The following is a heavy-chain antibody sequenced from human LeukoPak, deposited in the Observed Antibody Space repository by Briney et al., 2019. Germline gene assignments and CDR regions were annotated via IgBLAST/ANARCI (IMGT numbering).Heavy chain of an antibody. J-gene: IGHJ4*02. CDR1: GGSISSGGYY. Sequence: PSQTLSLTRTVSGGSISSGGYYWRWIRQHPGKGLEWIGYIYYSGSTYYNPSLKSRVTISVDTSKNQFSLKLSSVTAADTAVYYCTRAPDVDTYYFDYWGQGTLVTVSS. V-gene: IGHV4-31*03. D-gene: IGHD3/OR15-3a*01. CDR3: TRAPDVDTYYFDY. CDR2: IYYSGST.